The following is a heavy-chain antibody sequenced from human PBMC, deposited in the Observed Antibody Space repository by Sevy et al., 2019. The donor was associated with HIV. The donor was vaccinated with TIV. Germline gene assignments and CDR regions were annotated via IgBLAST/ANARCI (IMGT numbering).Heavy chain of an antibody. CDR2: INHSGST. Sequence: SETLSLTCAVYGGSISGYYWSWIRQPPGKGLEWIGEINHSGSTNYNPSLKSRVTISVDTSKNQFSLKLSSVTAADTAVYYCARKMVRGVIISRGSHFDYWGQGTLVTVSS. V-gene: IGHV4-34*01. J-gene: IGHJ4*02. CDR1: GGSISGYY. D-gene: IGHD3-10*01. CDR3: ARKMVRGVIISRGSHFDY.